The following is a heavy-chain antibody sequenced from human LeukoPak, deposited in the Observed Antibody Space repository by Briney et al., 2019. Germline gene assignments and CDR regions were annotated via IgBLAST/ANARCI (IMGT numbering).Heavy chain of an antibody. CDR2: IYHSGST. V-gene: IGHV4-38-2*02. J-gene: IGHJ6*03. CDR1: GYSISSGYY. D-gene: IGHD2-15*01. CDR3: ARSFYCSGGSCYSYYYYYMGV. Sequence: SETLSLTCTVSGYSISSGYYWGWIRQPPGKGLEWIGSIYHSGSTYYNPSLKSRVTISVDTSKNQFSLKLSSVTAADTAVYYCARSFYCSGGSCYSYYYYYMGVWGKGTTVTVSS.